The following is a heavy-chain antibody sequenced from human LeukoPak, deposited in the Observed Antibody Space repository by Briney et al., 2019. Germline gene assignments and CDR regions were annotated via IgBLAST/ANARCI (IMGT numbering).Heavy chain of an antibody. J-gene: IGHJ5*02. CDR3: ARGLENSHYYATWGAPPFDP. D-gene: IGHD7-27*01. CDR2: IHYTGAT. V-gene: IGHV4-59*01. CDR1: GASINFYY. Sequence: SETLSLTCTVSGASINFYYWGWIRHLPGQGLEWIGYIHYTGATHYNPSLKTRVNISLGTSKRQFSLKVSSVTAADTAIYYCARGLENSHYYATWGAPPFDPWGQGTLVTVSS.